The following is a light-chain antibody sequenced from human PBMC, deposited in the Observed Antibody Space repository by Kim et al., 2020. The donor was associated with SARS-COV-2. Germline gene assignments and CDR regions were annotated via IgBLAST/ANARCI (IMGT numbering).Light chain of an antibody. Sequence: GTPGQTASIPGSGDKLGDKYACWYQQKPGQSPVLVIYQDSKRPSGIPKRFSGSNSGNTATLTISGTQAMDEADYYCQAWDSSKGVFGGGTKLTVL. CDR2: QDS. V-gene: IGLV3-1*01. J-gene: IGLJ3*02. CDR1: KLGDKY. CDR3: QAWDSSKGV.